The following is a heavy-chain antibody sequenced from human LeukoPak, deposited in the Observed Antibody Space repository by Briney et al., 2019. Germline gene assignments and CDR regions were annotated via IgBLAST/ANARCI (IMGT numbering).Heavy chain of an antibody. D-gene: IGHD6-19*01. V-gene: IGHV4-59*01. CDR2: IYYSGST. CDR3: ARARAVCDVFDI. J-gene: IGHJ3*02. Sequence: SETLSLTCTVSGGSISSYYWSWIRQPPGKGLEWIGYIYYSGSTNYNPSLKSRVTISVDTSKNQFSLKLSSVTAADTAVYYCARARAVCDVFDIWGQGTMVTVSS. CDR1: GGSISSYY.